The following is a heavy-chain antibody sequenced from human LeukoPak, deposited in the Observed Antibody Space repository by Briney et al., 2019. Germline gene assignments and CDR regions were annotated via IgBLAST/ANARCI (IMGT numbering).Heavy chain of an antibody. V-gene: IGHV3-23*01. CDR3: ALLMMYAIDFDY. CDR2: INSSGGST. D-gene: IGHD2-8*01. J-gene: IGHJ4*02. CDR1: GFTFSSYA. Sequence: GSLRLSCAASGFTFSSYAMSWVRQAPGKGLEWVSTINSSGGSTYYADSLKGRFTISRDISKNTLYLQMNSLRAEDTAIYYCALLMMYAIDFDYWGQGTLVTVSS.